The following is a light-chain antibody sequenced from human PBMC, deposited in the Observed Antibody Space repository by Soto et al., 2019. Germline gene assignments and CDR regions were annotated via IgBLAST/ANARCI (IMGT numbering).Light chain of an antibody. CDR2: GNT. J-gene: IGLJ1*01. CDR3: QSYDSTLSARYV. CDR1: SSNIGAGYD. Sequence: QSVLTQPPSVSGAPGQRVTISCTGSSSNIGAGYDVHWYQQRPGTAPKLLIFGNTNRPSGVPDRFSSSKSGTSASLAITGLQAEDEGDYYCQSYDSTLSARYVFGTGTKATVL. V-gene: IGLV1-40*01.